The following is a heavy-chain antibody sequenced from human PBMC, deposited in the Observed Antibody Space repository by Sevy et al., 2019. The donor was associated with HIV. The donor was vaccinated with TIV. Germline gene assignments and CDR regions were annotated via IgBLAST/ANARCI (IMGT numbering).Heavy chain of an antibody. CDR3: AGDLEFYDNGDYGPAFMPDY. Sequence: GGSLRLSCAASGFTFSSYGMHWVRQAPGKGLEWVALIWFDGSNTYYADSVKGRFTISRDIAKNTLHLLMNSLRGEDTAVYYCAGDLEFYDNGDYGPAFMPDYWGQGTLVTVSS. CDR2: IWFDGSNT. CDR1: GFTFSSYG. V-gene: IGHV3-33*01. D-gene: IGHD4-17*01. J-gene: IGHJ4*02.